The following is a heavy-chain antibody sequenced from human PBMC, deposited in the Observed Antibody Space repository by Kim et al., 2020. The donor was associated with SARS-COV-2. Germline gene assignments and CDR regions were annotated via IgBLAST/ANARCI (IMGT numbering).Heavy chain of an antibody. CDR1: GGSISSGGYS. D-gene: IGHD3-10*01. V-gene: IGHV4-30-2*01. CDR3: ARVGGGAGIRGAELNRDAFDI. CDR2: IYHSGST. Sequence: SETLSLTCAVSGGSISSGGYSWSWIRQPPGKGLEWIGYIYHSGSTYYNPSLKSRVTISVDRSKNQFSLKLSSVTAADTAVYYCARVGGGAGIRGAELNRDAFDIWGQGTMVTVSS. J-gene: IGHJ3*02.